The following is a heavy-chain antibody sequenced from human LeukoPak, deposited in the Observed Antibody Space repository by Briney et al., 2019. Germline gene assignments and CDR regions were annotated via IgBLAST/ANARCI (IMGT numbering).Heavy chain of an antibody. CDR1: GYTFTSYA. CDR3: ARGPNPYYDILTGYYRGQYFDY. V-gene: IGHV7-4-1*02. J-gene: IGHJ4*02. CDR2: INTNTGNP. Sequence: ASVKVSCKASGYTFTSYAMNWVRQAPGQGLEWMGWINTNTGNPTYAQGFTGRFVFSLDTSVSTAYLQISSLKAEDTAVYYCARGPNPYYDILTGYYRGQYFDYWGQGTLVTVSS. D-gene: IGHD3-9*01.